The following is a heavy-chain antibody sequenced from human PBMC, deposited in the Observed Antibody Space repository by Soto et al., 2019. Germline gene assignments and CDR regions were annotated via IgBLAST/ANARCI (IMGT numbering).Heavy chain of an antibody. Sequence: SETLSLTCTVSGGSISDISYCWGWIRQPPGKGLQWIGCMFYSGATYYNPSLKNRVTLSVDTSNNEFSLKLVSVTAPDTAVYYCARHKSGRDSLHPCGPGTLVTVSS. CDR3: ARHKSGRDSLHP. V-gene: IGHV4-39*01. CDR1: GGSISDISYC. CDR2: MFYSGAT. D-gene: IGHD2-21*02. J-gene: IGHJ5*02.